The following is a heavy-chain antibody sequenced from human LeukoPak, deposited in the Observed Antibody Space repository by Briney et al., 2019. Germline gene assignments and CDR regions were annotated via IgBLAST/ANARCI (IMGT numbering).Heavy chain of an antibody. Sequence: GRSLRLSCAASGFTFSDYDMHWVRQAPGKGLEWVAVISYDGTNKYYADSVKGRFTISRDNSKSTLYLQMNNLRAEDTAVYYCAKENDFVYWGQGTLVTVSS. J-gene: IGHJ4*02. CDR3: AKENDFVY. CDR1: GFTFSDYD. D-gene: IGHD3-3*01. CDR2: ISYDGTNK. V-gene: IGHV3-30*18.